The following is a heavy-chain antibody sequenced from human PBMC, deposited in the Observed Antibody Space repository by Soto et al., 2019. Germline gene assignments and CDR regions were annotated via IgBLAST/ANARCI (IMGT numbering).Heavy chain of an antibody. CDR3: ARRLTTSVTALGY. V-gene: IGHV3-30*09. J-gene: IGHJ4*02. CDR1: GFTFGDYA. Sequence: PGGSLRLSCSGSGFTFGDYAINCVRQAPGKGLEWVAVISGDGINKYIPHSVKGRFVISRDNSKNSVFLQMSSLGPQDTAIYYCARRLTTSVTALGYWGQGTLVTVSS. CDR2: ISGDGINK. D-gene: IGHD4-17*01.